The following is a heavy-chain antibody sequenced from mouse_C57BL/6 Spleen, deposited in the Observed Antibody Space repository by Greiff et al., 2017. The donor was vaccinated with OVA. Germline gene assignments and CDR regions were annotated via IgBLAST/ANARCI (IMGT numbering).Heavy chain of an antibody. CDR2: IDPSDSYT. V-gene: IGHV1-69*01. Sequence: VQLQQPGAELVMPGASVKLSCKASGYTFTSYLMHWVKQRPGQGLEWIGEIDPSDSYTNYNQKFKGKSTLTVDKSSSTAYMQLSSLTSEDSAVYYCARGGERAYWGQGTLVTVSA. CDR3: ARGGERAY. J-gene: IGHJ3*01. CDR1: GYTFTSYL.